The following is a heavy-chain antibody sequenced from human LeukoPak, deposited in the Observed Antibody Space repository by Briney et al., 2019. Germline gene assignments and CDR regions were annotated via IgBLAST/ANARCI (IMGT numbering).Heavy chain of an antibody. V-gene: IGHV4-34*01. CDR3: ARGRDRSKAGAL. CDR1: CASCDVYY. CDR2: IHPHGIF. J-gene: IGHJ4*02. D-gene: IGHD4/OR15-4a*01. Sequence: WDSLSLACDLSCASCDVYYCGWVRHPPGRGRGGIGEIHPHGIFYYNSSLMSRVTISIDSSKSQFSLRLTSVTAADTAFYYCARGRDRSKAGALWGQGILVTVSS.